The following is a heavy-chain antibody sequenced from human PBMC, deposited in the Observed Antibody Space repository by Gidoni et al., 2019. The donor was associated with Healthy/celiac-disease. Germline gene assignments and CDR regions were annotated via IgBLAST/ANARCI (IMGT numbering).Heavy chain of an antibody. Sequence: QVQLVESGGGVVQPGRSLRLSCAASGFTFSSYGMHWVRQAPGKGLEWVAVIWYDGSNKYYADSVKGRFTISRDNSKNTLYLQMNSLRAEDTAVYYCARVRTFDWFDPWGQGTLVTVSS. V-gene: IGHV3-33*01. CDR3: ARVRTFDWFDP. CDR1: GFTFSSYG. J-gene: IGHJ5*02. CDR2: IWYDGSNK.